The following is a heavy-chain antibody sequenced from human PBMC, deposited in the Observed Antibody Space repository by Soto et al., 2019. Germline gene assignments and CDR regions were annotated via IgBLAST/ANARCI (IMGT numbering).Heavy chain of an antibody. V-gene: IGHV3-48*01. Sequence: GGSLRLSCAASGFTFSSYSMNWVRQAPGKGLEWVSYISNSSSSTYYAASVKGRFTISRDNSKNTLHLQMNSLRAEDTALYYCAKGRVTSYYDGLDYWGQGTQVTVSS. D-gene: IGHD2-2*01. J-gene: IGHJ4*02. CDR3: AKGRVTSYYDGLDY. CDR2: ISNSSSST. CDR1: GFTFSSYS.